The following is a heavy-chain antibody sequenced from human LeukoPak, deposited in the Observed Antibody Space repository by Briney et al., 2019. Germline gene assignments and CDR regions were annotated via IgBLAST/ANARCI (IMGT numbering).Heavy chain of an antibody. CDR3: AMYSSSWYGRYYYYGMDV. D-gene: IGHD6-13*01. V-gene: IGHV1-24*01. CDR2: FDPEDGET. CDR1: GYTLTELS. J-gene: IGHJ6*02. Sequence: ASVKVSCKVSGYTLTELSMHWVRQAPGKGLEWMGGFDPEDGETIYAQKFQGRVTMTEDTSTDTAYMELSSLRSEDTAVYYCAMYSSSWYGRYYYYGMDVWGQGTTVTVSS.